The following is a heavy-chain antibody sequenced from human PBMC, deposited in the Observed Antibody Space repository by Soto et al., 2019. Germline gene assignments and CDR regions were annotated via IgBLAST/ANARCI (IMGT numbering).Heavy chain of an antibody. D-gene: IGHD5-18*01. CDR2: IYYSGST. Sequence: QVQLQESGPGLVKPSETLSLTCTVSGDSISTYYWSWIRQPPGKGLEWIGHIYYSGSTNYNPSLKSRVTISVDTSKNQFSLNLSAMTAADTAVYYCAREGDTAMVFDYWGQGTLVTVSS. CDR3: AREGDTAMVFDY. CDR1: GDSISTYY. J-gene: IGHJ4*02. V-gene: IGHV4-59*01.